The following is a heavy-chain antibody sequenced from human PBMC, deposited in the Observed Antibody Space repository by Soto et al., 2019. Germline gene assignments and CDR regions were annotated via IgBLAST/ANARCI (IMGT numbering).Heavy chain of an antibody. CDR2: TYTSGST. V-gene: IGHV4-4*07. CDR1: GGSISSYY. Sequence: QVQLQESGPGLVKPSETLSLTCTVSGGSISSYYWSWIRQPAGKGLEWIGRTYTSGSTNYNPSLKSRVIMSVDTSKNQFSLKLSSVTAADTAVYYCARDDTDNYDRSGYSGIDYWGQGTLVTVSS. CDR3: ARDDTDNYDRSGYSGIDY. D-gene: IGHD3-22*01. J-gene: IGHJ4*02.